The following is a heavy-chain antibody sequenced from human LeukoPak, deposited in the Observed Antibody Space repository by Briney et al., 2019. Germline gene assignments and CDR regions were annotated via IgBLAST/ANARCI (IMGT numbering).Heavy chain of an antibody. Sequence: GGSVRLSCVASGFILYMYAMSWVRRAPGKGVEGGSGISRSSREIYYTDSVEGRFTISRDNSKNTLYLQMSSLRVEDTAVYYCAKDLHQYTTSWFDSWGQGTLVTVSS. CDR3: AKDLHQYTTSWFDS. V-gene: IGHV3-23*01. D-gene: IGHD2-2*02. J-gene: IGHJ5*01. CDR2: ISRSSREI. CDR1: GFILYMYA.